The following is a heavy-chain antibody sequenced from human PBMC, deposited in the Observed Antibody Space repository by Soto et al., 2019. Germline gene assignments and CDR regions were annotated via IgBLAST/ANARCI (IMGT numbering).Heavy chain of an antibody. J-gene: IGHJ6*03. CDR3: ARAEEYYYYMDV. Sequence: PSETLSLTCTVSGGSISSYYWSWIRQPPGKGLEWIGYIYYSGSTNYNPSLKSRVTISVDTSKNQFSLKLSSVTAADTAVYYCARAEEYYYYMDVWGTGTTVTVSS. CDR2: IYYSGST. V-gene: IGHV4-59*01. CDR1: GGSISSYY.